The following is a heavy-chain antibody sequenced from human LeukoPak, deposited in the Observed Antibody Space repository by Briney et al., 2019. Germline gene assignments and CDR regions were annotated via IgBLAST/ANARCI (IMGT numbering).Heavy chain of an antibody. D-gene: IGHD6-19*01. J-gene: IGHJ4*02. CDR3: VKAAVAVDY. Sequence: PSETLSLTCAVYGGSFSGYYWSWIRQPPGKGLEWIGEINHSGSTNYNPSLKSRVTISVDTSKNLFSLRLTSVTAADTAVYYCVKAAVAVDYWGQGTLVTVSS. V-gene: IGHV4-34*01. CDR2: INHSGST. CDR1: GGSFSGYY.